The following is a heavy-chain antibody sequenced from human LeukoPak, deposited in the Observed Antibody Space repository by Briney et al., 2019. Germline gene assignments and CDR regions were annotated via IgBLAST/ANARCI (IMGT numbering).Heavy chain of an antibody. Sequence: PGGSLRLSCAASGFTFNDYGMSWVRQAPGRGLEWVANIKQDGSEKYYVDSVKGRFTISRDNAKNSLYLQMNSLRAEDTAVYYCARAGTHLAHRKRNYFDYWSQGTLVTVSS. V-gene: IGHV3-7*01. CDR2: IKQDGSEK. J-gene: IGHJ4*02. D-gene: IGHD1-1*01. CDR3: ARAGTHLAHRKRNYFDY. CDR1: GFTFNDYG.